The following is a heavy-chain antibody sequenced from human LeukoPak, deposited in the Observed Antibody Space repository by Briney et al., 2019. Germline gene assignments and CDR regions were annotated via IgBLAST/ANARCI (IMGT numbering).Heavy chain of an antibody. CDR3: AREDGYNYWRY. D-gene: IGHD5-24*01. V-gene: IGHV3-53*01. J-gene: IGHJ4*02. CDR1: GFTVSSNY. CDR2: IYIGGST. Sequence: GGSLRLSCAASGFTVSSNYMSWVRQAPGKGLEWVSVIYIGGSTYYADSVKGRFTISRDSSKNTLYLQMDSLRAEDTAMYYCAREDGYNYWRYWGQGPVHIVSS.